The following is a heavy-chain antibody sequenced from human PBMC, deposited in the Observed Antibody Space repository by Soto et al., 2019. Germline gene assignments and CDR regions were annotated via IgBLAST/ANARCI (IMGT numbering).Heavy chain of an antibody. CDR3: ARGVRVDYIWGSYRDYIDY. CDR1: GYTFTSYD. CDR2: MNPILGIA. J-gene: IGHJ4*02. D-gene: IGHD3-16*02. Sequence: SVKVSCKASGYTFTSYDINWVRQATGQGLEWMGWMNPILGIANYAQKFQGRVTITADKSTSTAYMELSSLRSEDTAVYYCARGVRVDYIWGSYRDYIDYWGQGTLVTVSS. V-gene: IGHV1-69*10.